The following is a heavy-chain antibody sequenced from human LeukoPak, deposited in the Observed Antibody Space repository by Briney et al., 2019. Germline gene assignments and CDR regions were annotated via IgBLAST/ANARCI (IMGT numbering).Heavy chain of an antibody. CDR3: AREGGFYRPLDY. CDR1: GRSVSNTNW. Sequence: PWDTLSLTCGVWGRSVSNTNWVTGIRVPRGEGLEGIGKVHLDESTNFNPSDTSRHTMSVDLSRNHVSLKLTSVTAADTAVYFCAREGGFYRPLDYSGEGNLVTVSS. V-gene: IGHV4-4*02. J-gene: IGHJ4*02. D-gene: IGHD6-25*01. CDR2: VHLDEST.